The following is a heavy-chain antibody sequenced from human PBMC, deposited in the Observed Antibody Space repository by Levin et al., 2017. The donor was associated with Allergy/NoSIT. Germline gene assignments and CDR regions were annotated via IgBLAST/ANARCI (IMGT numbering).Heavy chain of an antibody. CDR2: ISYSGST. CDR1: GGSISSSNFY. D-gene: IGHD1-1*01. V-gene: IGHV4-39*01. Sequence: SETLSLTCTVSGGSISSSNFYWGWIRQPPGKGLEWIGSISYSGSTYYNPSLKSRVTLSVDTSKNQLSLKLSSVTAADTTAYYCARSLSWAGGERHPDAFDIWGEGTTVTVSS. J-gene: IGHJ3*02. CDR3: ARSLSWAGGERHPDAFDI.